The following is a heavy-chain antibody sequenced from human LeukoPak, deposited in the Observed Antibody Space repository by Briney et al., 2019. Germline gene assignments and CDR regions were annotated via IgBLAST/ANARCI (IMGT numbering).Heavy chain of an antibody. D-gene: IGHD2-15*01. J-gene: IGHJ6*02. CDR3: ARRPGSGAYPHYFGMDV. CDR2: IYYSEST. V-gene: IGHV4-39*01. CDR1: GDSISSSSYY. Sequence: TSETLSLTCIVSGDSISSSSYYWGWIRQPPGKGLEWIGSIYYSESTYYNPSLKSRVTISVDTSKNQFSLKLNSVTAADTAVYYCARRPGSGAYPHYFGMDVWGQGTSVTVSS.